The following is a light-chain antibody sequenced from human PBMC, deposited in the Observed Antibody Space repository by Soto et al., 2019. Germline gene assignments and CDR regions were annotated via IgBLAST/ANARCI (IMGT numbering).Light chain of an antibody. CDR1: QSISTY. J-gene: IGKJ1*01. CDR3: QQSYNSPPWT. Sequence: DIQMTQSPSSLSASVGDRVTISCRAAQSISTYLNWYQQKPGTAPRLLIYSASSVKTGVPPRFSGSGSGRDFTLTISSLRPEDIATYFCQQSYNSPPWTFGQGTKVEIK. V-gene: IGKV1-39*01. CDR2: SAS.